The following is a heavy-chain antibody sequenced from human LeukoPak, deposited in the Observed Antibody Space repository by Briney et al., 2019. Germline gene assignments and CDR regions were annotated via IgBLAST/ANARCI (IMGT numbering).Heavy chain of an antibody. Sequence: AXXXTFTGYYMHWVRQAPGQGLEWMGWINPNSGGTNYAQKFQGRVTMTRDTSISTAYMELSRLRSEDTAVYECARXXGXXEPRYYFDYWGQGTLVTVSS. CDR1: XXTFTGYY. CDR3: ARXXGXXEPRYYFDY. J-gene: IGHJ4*02. V-gene: IGHV1-2*02. CDR2: INPNSGGT.